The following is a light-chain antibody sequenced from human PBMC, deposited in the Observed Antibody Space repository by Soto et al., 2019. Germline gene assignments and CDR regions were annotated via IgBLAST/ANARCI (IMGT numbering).Light chain of an antibody. CDR2: DAS. V-gene: IGKV3-11*01. CDR3: QQRSAWT. CDR1: QSVSRY. J-gene: IGKJ1*01. Sequence: EIVLTQSPATLSLSPGERATLSCRASQSVSRYLAWYQQTPGQAPRLLIYDASNRATGIPGRFSGSGSGTDFPLTISSLEPEGFAVYYCQQRSAWTFGQGTKVEIK.